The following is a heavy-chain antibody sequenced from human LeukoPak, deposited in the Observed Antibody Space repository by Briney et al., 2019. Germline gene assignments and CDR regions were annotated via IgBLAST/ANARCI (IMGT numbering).Heavy chain of an antibody. V-gene: IGHV4-59*01. CDR1: GGSISSYY. CDR2: IYYSGST. D-gene: IGHD6-13*01. Sequence: PSETLSLTCTVSGGSISSYYWSWIRQPPGKGLEWIGYIYYSGSTNYNPSLKSRVTISVDTSKNQFSLKLSSVTAADTAVYYCATRSFSDYWGQGTLVTVSS. J-gene: IGHJ4*02. CDR3: ATRSFSDY.